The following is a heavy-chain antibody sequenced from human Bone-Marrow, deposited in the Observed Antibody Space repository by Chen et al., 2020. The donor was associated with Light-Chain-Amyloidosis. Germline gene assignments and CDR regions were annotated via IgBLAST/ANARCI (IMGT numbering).Heavy chain of an antibody. CDR3: ARRRPGYNFDY. CDR2: IYPDDTDA. CDR1: GYTFPNYW. D-gene: IGHD5-12*01. V-gene: IGHV5-51*01. J-gene: IGHJ4*02. Sequence: EVQLEQSGPEVKKPGESLKISCKGSGYTFPNYWIGWVSQLPGKGLEWMGVIYPDDTDARSRPSSECQFTTSADTSITSAYLQWRSLTASDTAMYYCARRRPGYNFDYWRPGTLVTVS.